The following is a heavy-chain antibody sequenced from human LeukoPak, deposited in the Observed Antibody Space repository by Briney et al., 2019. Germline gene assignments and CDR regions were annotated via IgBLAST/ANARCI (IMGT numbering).Heavy chain of an antibody. Sequence: SETLSLTCTVSGGSISSYYWSWIRQPPGKGLEWIGYIYYSGSTNYNPSLKSRVTISVDTSKNQFSLKLSSVTAADTAVYYCARSSDILTGYSYYFDYWGQGTLVTVSS. CDR1: GGSISSYY. V-gene: IGHV4-59*01. CDR2: IYYSGST. J-gene: IGHJ4*02. D-gene: IGHD3-9*01. CDR3: ARSSDILTGYSYYFDY.